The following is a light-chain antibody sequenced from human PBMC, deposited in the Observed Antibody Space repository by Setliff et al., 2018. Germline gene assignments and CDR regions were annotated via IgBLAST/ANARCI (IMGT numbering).Light chain of an antibody. CDR3: QQYGTSTGT. Sequence: DIALTQSPGTLSLSPGERATLSCRASQSVSSSQLAWYQQKPGQAPRLLIYGASSRATGIPDRFSGSGSGTDFTLTIITLEPEDFAVYYCQQYGTSTGTFGQGTKVDIK. V-gene: IGKV3-20*01. CDR1: QSVSSSQ. CDR2: GAS. J-gene: IGKJ1*01.